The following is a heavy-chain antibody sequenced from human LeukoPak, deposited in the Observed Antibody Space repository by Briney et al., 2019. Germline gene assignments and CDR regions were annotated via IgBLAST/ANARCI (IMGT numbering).Heavy chain of an antibody. J-gene: IGHJ4*02. D-gene: IGHD3-16*01. V-gene: IGHV4-4*07. CDR1: GGSIRPHY. Sequence: SETLSLTCAVSGGSIRPHYWSWIRQPAGKGLEWIGRIYTSGSTNYNPSLKSRVTMSVDTSKNQFSLKLSSVTAADTAVYYCARVGDYALKDWGQGTLVTVSS. CDR2: IYTSGST. CDR3: ARVGDYALKD.